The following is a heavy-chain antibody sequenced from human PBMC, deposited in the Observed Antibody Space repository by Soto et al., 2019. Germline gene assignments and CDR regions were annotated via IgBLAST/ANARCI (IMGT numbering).Heavy chain of an antibody. CDR2: ISGSGGST. V-gene: IGHV3-23*01. J-gene: IGHJ6*02. CDR3: AKDLFYSSSWESYYYYGMDV. Sequence: HPGGSLRLSCAASGFTFSSYAMSWVRQAPGKGLEWVSAISGSGGSTYYADSVKGRFTISRDNSKNTLYLQMNSLRAEDTAVYYCAKDLFYSSSWESYYYYGMDVWGQGTTVTVSS. CDR1: GFTFSSYA. D-gene: IGHD6-13*01.